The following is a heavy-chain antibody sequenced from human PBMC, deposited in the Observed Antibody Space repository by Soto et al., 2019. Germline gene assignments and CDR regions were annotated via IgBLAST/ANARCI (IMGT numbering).Heavy chain of an antibody. Sequence: QVQLQESGPGLVKPSQTLSLTCTVSGGSISSGGYYWSWIRQHPGKGLEWIGYIYYSGSTYYNPSLKGRVTISGGTSKNQFSLKLSSVTAADTAVYYCARDGRRNWYFDLWGRGTLVTVSS. CDR1: GGSISSGGYY. CDR3: ARDGRRNWYFDL. CDR2: IYYSGST. V-gene: IGHV4-31*03. J-gene: IGHJ2*01.